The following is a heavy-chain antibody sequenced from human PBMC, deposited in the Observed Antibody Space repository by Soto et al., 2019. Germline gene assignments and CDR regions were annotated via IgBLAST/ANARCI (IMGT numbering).Heavy chain of an antibody. CDR1: GFTFGDYA. CDR2: IRSKVYGGTT. Sequence: GGSLRLSCIASGFTFGDYAMSWFRQAPGKGFEWVGFIRSKVYGGTTEYAASVKGRFTISRDDSISIAYLQMNSLKTEDTAVYYCTSTIFGVVIPGGYYYGMDVWGQGTTVTVSS. D-gene: IGHD3-3*01. J-gene: IGHJ6*02. V-gene: IGHV3-49*03. CDR3: TSTIFGVVIPGGYYYGMDV.